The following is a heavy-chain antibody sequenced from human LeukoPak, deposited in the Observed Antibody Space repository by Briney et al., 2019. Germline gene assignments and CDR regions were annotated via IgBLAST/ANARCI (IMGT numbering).Heavy chain of an antibody. J-gene: IGHJ4*02. Sequence: KPSETLSLTCTVSGCSISSYYWSWIRQPPGKGLEWVWYISYSGSTNFNPSLKSRVTISVDTSKNQFSLKLSSVTAADTAVYYCARVGTYGSGSYLSWLDYWGQGTLVTISS. CDR3: ARVGTYGSGSYLSWLDY. CDR1: GCSISSYY. D-gene: IGHD3-10*01. CDR2: ISYSGST. V-gene: IGHV4-59*01.